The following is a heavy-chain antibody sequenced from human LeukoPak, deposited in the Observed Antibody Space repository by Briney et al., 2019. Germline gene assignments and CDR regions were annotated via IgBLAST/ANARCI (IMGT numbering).Heavy chain of an antibody. CDR2: IFGSGGSA. D-gene: IGHD3-22*01. CDR3: TKTTTGYSSGQYPGWPADH. Sequence: GGSLRLSCAASGFTFNNYATYWVRRAPRKGLEWVAGIFGSGGSAHYADSVKGRFTISRDNSKNTVYLQMDSLRGEDTAVYYCTKTTTGYSSGQYPGWPADHWGQGALVTVSS. CDR1: GFTFNNYA. V-gene: IGHV3-23*01. J-gene: IGHJ4*02.